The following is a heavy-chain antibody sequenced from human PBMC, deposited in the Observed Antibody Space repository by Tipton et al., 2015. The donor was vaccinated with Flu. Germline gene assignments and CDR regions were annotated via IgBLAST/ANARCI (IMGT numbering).Heavy chain of an antibody. J-gene: IGHJ6*02. Sequence: SLRLSCAASGFTFSSYAMHWVRQAPGKGLEGVAVISYDGSNKYYADSVKGRFTITRDNSKNTLYLQMNSRRAEDTAVYYCARELEYYDFWSGYYGYYYGMDVWGQGTTVTVSS. V-gene: IGHV3-30*01. CDR2: ISYDGSNK. D-gene: IGHD3-3*01. CDR1: GFTFSSYA. CDR3: ARELEYYDFWSGYYGYYYGMDV.